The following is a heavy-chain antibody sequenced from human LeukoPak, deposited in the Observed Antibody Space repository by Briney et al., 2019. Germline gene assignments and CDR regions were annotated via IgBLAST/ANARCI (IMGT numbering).Heavy chain of an antibody. CDR2: INNDGSDT. CDR1: GLSFADSW. Sequence: GGSLRLSCAASGLSFADSWMHWVRQAPGKGLVWVSRINNDGSDTRYADSVRGRFTISRDNAKNTLYLQMNSLRAEDTAVYYCARVSGLGMNEYYQHWGQGTRVTVPS. CDR3: ARVSGLGMNEYYQH. V-gene: IGHV3-74*01. D-gene: IGHD3-10*01. J-gene: IGHJ1*01.